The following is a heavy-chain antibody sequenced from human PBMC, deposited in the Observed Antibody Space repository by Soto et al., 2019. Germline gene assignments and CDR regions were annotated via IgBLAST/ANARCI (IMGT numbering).Heavy chain of an antibody. Sequence: GGSLRLSCAASGFTFSDYYMSWIRQAPGKGLEWVSYISSSGSTIYYADSVKGRFTISRDNSKNTLYLQMNSLRAEDTAVYYCARAITMVRGIDYWGQGTLVTVSS. J-gene: IGHJ4*02. V-gene: IGHV3-11*04. CDR1: GFTFSDYY. CDR2: ISSSGSTI. D-gene: IGHD3-10*01. CDR3: ARAITMVRGIDY.